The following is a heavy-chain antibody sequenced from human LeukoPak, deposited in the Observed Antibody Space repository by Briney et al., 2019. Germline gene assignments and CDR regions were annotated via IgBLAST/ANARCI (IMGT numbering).Heavy chain of an antibody. CDR3: ASPYGDYSDVSAFDI. V-gene: IGHV1-18*01. D-gene: IGHD4-17*01. Sequence: ASVKVSCKASGYTFTSYGISWVRQAPGQGLEWMGWISAYNGNTNYAQKLQGRVTMTTDTSTSTAYMELRSLRSDDTAVYYCASPYGDYSDVSAFDIWGQGTMVTVSS. CDR1: GYTFTSYG. J-gene: IGHJ3*02. CDR2: ISAYNGNT.